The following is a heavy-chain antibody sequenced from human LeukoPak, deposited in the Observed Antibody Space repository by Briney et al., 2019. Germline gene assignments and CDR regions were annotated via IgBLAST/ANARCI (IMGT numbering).Heavy chain of an antibody. CDR1: GFTFSSYG. J-gene: IGHJ4*02. V-gene: IGHV3-48*01. CDR2: ISSSSSTI. Sequence: PGGSLRLSCAPSGFTFSSYGMHWVRQAPGKGLEWVSYISSSSSTIYYADSVKGRLTISRDNAKNSLYLQMNSLRAEDTAVYYCARGVGAGSWGQGTLVTVSS. CDR3: ARGVGAGS. D-gene: IGHD1-26*01.